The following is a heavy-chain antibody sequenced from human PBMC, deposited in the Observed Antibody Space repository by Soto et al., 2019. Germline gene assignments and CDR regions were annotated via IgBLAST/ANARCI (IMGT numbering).Heavy chain of an antibody. D-gene: IGHD2-15*01. CDR2: TYHSGST. Sequence: QVQLQESGPGLVKPSGTLSLTCAVSGGSISSSNWWSRVRQPPGKGLERIGETYHSGSTNYNPSRINRGTMSVDKSENQYSLKLSVVSVAELAVYYCARFSAAGSWGGMEYFYGMDVWGQGTTVTVSS. J-gene: IGHJ6*02. CDR1: GGSISSSNW. V-gene: IGHV4-4*02. CDR3: ARFSAAGSWGGMEYFYGMDV.